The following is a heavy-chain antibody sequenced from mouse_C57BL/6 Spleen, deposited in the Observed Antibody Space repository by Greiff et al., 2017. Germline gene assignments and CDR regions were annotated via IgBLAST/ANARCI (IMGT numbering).Heavy chain of an antibody. D-gene: IGHD1-1*01. CDR1: GFTFSSYG. J-gene: IGHJ1*03. Sequence: EVQRVESGGDLVKPGGSLKLSCAASGFTFSSYGMSWVRQTPDKRLEWVATISSGGSYTYYPDSVKGRFTISRDNAKNTLYLQMSSLKSEDTAMYYWARPGYYGSSYDWDFDVGGTGTTVTVSS. V-gene: IGHV5-6*01. CDR2: ISSGGSYT. CDR3: ARPGYYGSSYDWDFDV.